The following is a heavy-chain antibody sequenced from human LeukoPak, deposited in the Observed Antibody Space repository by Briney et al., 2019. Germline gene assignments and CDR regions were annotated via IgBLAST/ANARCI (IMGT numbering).Heavy chain of an antibody. CDR1: GFTFDDYG. J-gene: IGHJ4*02. Sequence: GGSLRLSCAASGFTFDDYGMSWVRQAPGKGLEWVSGINWNGGSTGYADSVKGRFTISRDNAKNSLYLQMNSLRAEDTALYYCARAVPTGIAAAGTAFGALDDWGQGTLVPVSS. D-gene: IGHD6-13*01. CDR3: ARAVPTGIAAAGTAFGALDD. CDR2: INWNGGST. V-gene: IGHV3-20*04.